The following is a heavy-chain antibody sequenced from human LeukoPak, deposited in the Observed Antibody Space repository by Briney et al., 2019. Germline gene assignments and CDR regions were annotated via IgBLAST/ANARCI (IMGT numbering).Heavy chain of an antibody. J-gene: IGHJ6*02. V-gene: IGHV3-11*01. D-gene: IGHD2-2*01. CDR2: ISSSGSTI. CDR3: ARDQLPYCSSTSCYPLDYGMDV. CDR1: GFTFSGYY. Sequence: GGSLRLSCAASGFTFSGYYMSWIRQAPGKGLEWVSYISSSGSTIYYADSVKGRFTISRDNAKNSLYLQMNSLRAEDTAVYYCARDQLPYCSSTSCYPLDYGMDVWGQGTTVTVSS.